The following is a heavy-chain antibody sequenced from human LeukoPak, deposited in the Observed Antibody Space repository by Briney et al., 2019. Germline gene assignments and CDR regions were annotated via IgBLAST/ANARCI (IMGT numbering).Heavy chain of an antibody. Sequence: PSETLSLTCTVSGGSISSYYWSWIRQPPGKGLEWIGYIYYTGSTNYNPSLKSRVTISVDTSKNQFSLKLTSVTAADTAVYYCARVRGYTYGDSVDHWGQGTLVTVSS. CDR1: GGSISSYY. CDR2: IYYTGST. CDR3: ARVRGYTYGDSVDH. V-gene: IGHV4-59*01. J-gene: IGHJ4*02. D-gene: IGHD5-18*01.